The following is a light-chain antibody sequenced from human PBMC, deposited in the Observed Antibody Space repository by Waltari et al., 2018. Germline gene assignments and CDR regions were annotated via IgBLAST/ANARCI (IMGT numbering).Light chain of an antibody. J-gene: IGKJ4*01. CDR1: QTIWTSH. CDR3: HQYDTSPLT. CDR2: GAS. Sequence: ETVLTQSPGSLSLSPGERATLSCRASQTIWTSHLGWYQQKPGQAPRLLIYGASTRATGIPDRFSGSGSGTDFSLTISRLEPEDFAVYYCHQYDTSPLTFGGGTRVDIK. V-gene: IGKV3-20*01.